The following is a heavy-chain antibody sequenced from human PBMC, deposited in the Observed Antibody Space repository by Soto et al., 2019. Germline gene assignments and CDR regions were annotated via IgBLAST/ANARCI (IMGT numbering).Heavy chain of an antibody. Sequence: PSETLSLTCTVSGGSISSSSYYWGWIRQPPGKGLEWIGSIYYSGSTYYNPSLKSRVSTSVDTSKNQFSLRLNSVTAADTAIYYCVRAGVGPIYTGTYYILDSWGQGTLVTVSS. CDR1: GGSISSSSYY. J-gene: IGHJ4*02. V-gene: IGHV4-39*07. D-gene: IGHD1-26*01. CDR3: VRAGVGPIYTGTYYILDS. CDR2: IYYSGST.